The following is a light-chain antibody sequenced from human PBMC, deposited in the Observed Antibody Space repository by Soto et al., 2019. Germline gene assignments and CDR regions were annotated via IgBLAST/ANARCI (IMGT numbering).Light chain of an antibody. CDR2: GAS. CDR1: QSVSTN. Sequence: EIVMTQSPATLSVSPVERATLSCRASQSVSTNLAWYQQKPGQAPRLLIYGASTRATGIPARFSGSGSGTESTLTISSLQSEDFAVYYCQQYNGWPWTVGLGTKWIS. V-gene: IGKV3-15*01. J-gene: IGKJ1*01. CDR3: QQYNGWPWT.